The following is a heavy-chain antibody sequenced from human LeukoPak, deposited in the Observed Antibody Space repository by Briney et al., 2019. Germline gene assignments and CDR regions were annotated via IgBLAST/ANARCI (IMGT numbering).Heavy chain of an antibody. Sequence: GGSLRLSCAASGFTFSSYWMSWVRQAPGKGLEWVANIKQDGSEKYYVDSVKGRFTISSDKAKTSLYLKMHSLSAEDTAVYYCARGPHREYLEQWLTGQFGYWGQGTLVPVSS. CDR2: IKQDGSEK. J-gene: IGHJ4*02. V-gene: IGHV3-7*03. CDR1: GFTFSSYW. D-gene: IGHD6-19*01. CDR3: ARGPHREYLEQWLTGQFGY.